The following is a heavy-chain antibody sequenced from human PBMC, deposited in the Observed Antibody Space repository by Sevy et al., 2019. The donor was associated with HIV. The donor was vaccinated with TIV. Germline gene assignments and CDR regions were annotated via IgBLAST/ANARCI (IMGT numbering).Heavy chain of an antibody. CDR3: ARDSKADYNYGLEEMMAY. V-gene: IGHV3-7*01. CDR2: INQDGSEK. Sequence: GGSLRLSCAASGFTFSSYWMSWVRQAPGKGLEWVANINQDGSEKHYGDSVKGRVTISRDSSKNSLFLQVHSLRVEDTAVYYCARDSKADYNYGLEEMMAYWGQETLVTVSS. D-gene: IGHD3-16*01. J-gene: IGHJ4*02. CDR1: GFTFSSYW.